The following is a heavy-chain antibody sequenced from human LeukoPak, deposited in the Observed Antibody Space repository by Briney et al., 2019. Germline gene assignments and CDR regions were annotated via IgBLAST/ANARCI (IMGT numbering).Heavy chain of an antibody. V-gene: IGHV4-59*01. J-gene: IGHJ4*02. D-gene: IGHD3-3*01. CDR3: ARGAGDFWSGYLNFDY. CDR2: IYYSGST. CDR1: GGTISSYY. Sequence: TSETLSHTCTVSGGTISSYYWSWIRQPPGKGLEWIGYIYYSGSTNYNPSLKSRVTISVDTSKNQFSLKLSSVTAADTAVYYCARGAGDFWSGYLNFDYWGQGTLVTVSS.